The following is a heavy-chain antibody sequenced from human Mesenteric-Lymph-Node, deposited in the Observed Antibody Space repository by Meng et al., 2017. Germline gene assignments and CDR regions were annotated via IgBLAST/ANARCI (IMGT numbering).Heavy chain of an antibody. CDR3: ARGPHPHGDP. CDR1: GGSFSAYN. J-gene: IGHJ5*02. CDR2: INHSGST. V-gene: IGHV4-34*01. Sequence: QVQLQQWGEGLLKPSEALSLIFFVFGGSFSAYNWRWIRQPPGKGLEWIGEINHSGSTNYNPSLKSRVTISVDTSKNQFSLKLSSVTAADTAVYYCARGPHPHGDPWGQGTLVTVSS.